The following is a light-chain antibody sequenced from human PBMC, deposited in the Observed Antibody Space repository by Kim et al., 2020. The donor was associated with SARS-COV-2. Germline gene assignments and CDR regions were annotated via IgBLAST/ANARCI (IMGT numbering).Light chain of an antibody. CDR3: QQYGSSYPWT. CDR1: QSVSSSY. Sequence: PGERGTLSCRASQSVSSSYLAWYQQKPGQAPRLLIYGTASRATGIPDRFSGSGSGTDFTLTISRLEPEDFAVYYCQQYGSSYPWTFGQGTKVDIK. V-gene: IGKV3-20*01. J-gene: IGKJ1*01. CDR2: GTA.